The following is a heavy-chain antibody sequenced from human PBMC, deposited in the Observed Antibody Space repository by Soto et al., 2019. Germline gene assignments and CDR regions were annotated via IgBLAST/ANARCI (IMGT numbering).Heavy chain of an antibody. CDR1: GFTFSSYW. Sequence: EVQLVESGGGLVQPGGSLRLSCAASGFTFSSYWMSWVRQAPGKGLGWVANIKQDGSEKYYVDSVKGRFTISRDNAKNARYLQMNSLRAEDTAGYYCARLYDFWRGYYANGGQGTLVTVSS. CDR3: ARLYDFWRGYYAN. D-gene: IGHD3-3*01. J-gene: IGHJ4*02. V-gene: IGHV3-7*01. CDR2: IKQDGSEK.